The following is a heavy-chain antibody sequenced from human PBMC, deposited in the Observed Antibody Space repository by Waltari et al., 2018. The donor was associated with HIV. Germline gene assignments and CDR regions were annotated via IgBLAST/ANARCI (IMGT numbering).Heavy chain of an antibody. D-gene: IGHD6-13*01. CDR3: ARHRVWYTSSSLDY. J-gene: IGHJ4*02. Sequence: EVQVVDSGGGLVQPGGSLRLSCATSGFTFSAYWMRWFRQAPGKGLEWVARIKEDGEDKYYGDSVKGRFTISRDNAENSLSLQMTALRAEDTAIYFCARHRVWYTSSSLDYWGQGTLVTVS. V-gene: IGHV3-7*01. CDR2: IKEDGEDK. CDR1: GFTFSAYW.